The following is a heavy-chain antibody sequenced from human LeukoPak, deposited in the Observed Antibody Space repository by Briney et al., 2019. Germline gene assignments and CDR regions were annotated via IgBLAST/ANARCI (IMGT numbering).Heavy chain of an antibody. D-gene: IGHD3-10*01. J-gene: IGHJ3*02. Sequence: ASVKVSCKASGYTFTGYYMHWVRQAPGQGLEWMGWINPKSGGTNYAQKFQGRVTMTRDTSIHTAYMELSRLRSDDTAVYYCANSIWFGELSVAFDIWGQGTMVTVSS. CDR2: INPKSGGT. CDR3: ANSIWFGELSVAFDI. V-gene: IGHV1-2*02. CDR1: GYTFTGYY.